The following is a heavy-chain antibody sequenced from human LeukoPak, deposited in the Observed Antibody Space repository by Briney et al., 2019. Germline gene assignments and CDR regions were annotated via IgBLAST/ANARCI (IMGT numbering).Heavy chain of an antibody. V-gene: IGHV3-7*01. J-gene: IGHJ3*02. CDR2: IKQDGSEK. CDR3: ASIAARRDRDAFDI. CDR1: GFTFSSYC. Sequence: GGSLRLSCAASGFTFSSYCMSWVRQAPGKGLEWVANIKQDGSEKYYVDSVKGRFTISRDNAKNSLYLQMNSLRAEDTAVYYCASIAARRDRDAFDIWGQGTMVTVSS. D-gene: IGHD6-6*01.